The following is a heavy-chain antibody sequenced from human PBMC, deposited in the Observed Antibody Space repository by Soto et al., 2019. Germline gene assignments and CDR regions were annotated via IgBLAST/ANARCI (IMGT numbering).Heavy chain of an antibody. Sequence: VQLAQSGAEVKNPGASVKVSCKTSGDSFNDDYIHWVRQAPGQGLEWMGWINPNGGATKYAQKFQGRVTVTRDTSIRTVYRALSSLRSDDTAVYYCARESGGATATLDYYYFYMDVWGKGTPVTVSS. D-gene: IGHD1-26*01. CDR3: ARESGGATATLDYYYFYMDV. V-gene: IGHV1-2*02. J-gene: IGHJ6*03. CDR2: INPNGGAT. CDR1: GDSFNDDY.